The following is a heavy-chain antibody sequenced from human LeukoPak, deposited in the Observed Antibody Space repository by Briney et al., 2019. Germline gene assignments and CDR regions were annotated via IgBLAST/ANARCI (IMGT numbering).Heavy chain of an antibody. CDR1: GFTFSSYW. CDR2: IKKDGSEK. V-gene: IGHV3-7*01. Sequence: GGSLRLSCAASGFTFSSYWMSWVRQVPGKGLEWVANIKKDGSEKKYVDSVKGRFTISRDNAENSLYLQMNSLRAEDTAVYYCARVIEGGITMVRGVIVYMDVWGKGTTVTVSS. J-gene: IGHJ6*03. CDR3: ARVIEGGITMVRGVIVYMDV. D-gene: IGHD3-10*01.